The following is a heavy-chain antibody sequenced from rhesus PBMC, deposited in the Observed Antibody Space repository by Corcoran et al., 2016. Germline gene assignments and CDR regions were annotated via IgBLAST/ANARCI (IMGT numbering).Heavy chain of an antibody. J-gene: IGHJ4*01. CDR3: ARYSYDYVPPDH. Sequence: QVQLQESGPGLVKPSETLSLTCAVSSGPFSDFWWSWRRQSPGLGLEWIGESRSGSGDPNHNPSLKSRVTSSRDASRTQFSLKLTSVTAADPAVYYCARYSYDYVPPDHWGQGVLVTVSS. D-gene: IGHD3-40*01. CDR2: SRSGSGDP. V-gene: IGHV4-80*01. CDR1: SGPFSDFW.